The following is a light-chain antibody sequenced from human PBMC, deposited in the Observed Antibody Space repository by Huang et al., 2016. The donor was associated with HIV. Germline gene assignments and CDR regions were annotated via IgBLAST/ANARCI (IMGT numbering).Light chain of an antibody. Sequence: EIVMTQSPATLSVSPGERATLSCRASQSVSSNFAGYQQKPGQAPRLLIYGASTRATDIPARFSGSGYGTEFTLTISSLQSEDFAVYYGQQYNNWPPLPGRNPITFGQGTRLEIK. J-gene: IGKJ5*01. CDR2: GAS. CDR3: QQYNNWPPLPGRNPIT. V-gene: IGKV3-15*01. CDR1: QSVSSN.